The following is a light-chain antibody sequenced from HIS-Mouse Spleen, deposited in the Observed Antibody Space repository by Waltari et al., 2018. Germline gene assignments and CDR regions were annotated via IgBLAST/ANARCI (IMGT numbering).Light chain of an antibody. V-gene: IGLV3-1*01. CDR2: QDS. Sequence: SYELTQPPSVSVSPGQTASITCTGDKLGDKYACWYPQKPGQSPVPVIYQDSKRPSGIPERFSGSNSGNTATLTISGTQAMDEADYYCQAWDSSVVFGGGTKLTVL. J-gene: IGLJ2*01. CDR1: KLGDKY. CDR3: QAWDSSVV.